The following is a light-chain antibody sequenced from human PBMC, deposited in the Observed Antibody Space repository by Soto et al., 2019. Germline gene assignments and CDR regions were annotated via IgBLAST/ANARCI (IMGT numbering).Light chain of an antibody. V-gene: IGKV3-11*01. CDR1: QSVSSSY. Sequence: EIVLTQSPGTLSLPPGERATLSCRASQSVSSSYLAWYQQKPGQAPRLLIYDASNRATGIPARFSGSGSGTDFTLTISSLEPEDFAVYYCQQRSNWPPWITFGQGTRLEIK. J-gene: IGKJ5*01. CDR2: DAS. CDR3: QQRSNWPPWIT.